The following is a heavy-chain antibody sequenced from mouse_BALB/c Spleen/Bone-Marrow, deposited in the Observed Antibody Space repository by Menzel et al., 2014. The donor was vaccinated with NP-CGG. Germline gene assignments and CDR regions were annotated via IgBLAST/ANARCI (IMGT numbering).Heavy chain of an antibody. CDR3: VRNPYGNYAMDY. J-gene: IGHJ4*01. D-gene: IGHD2-10*02. V-gene: IGHV2-6*02. CDR1: GFSLTSYG. Sequence: VKLMESGPGLVAPSQSLSITCTVSGFSLTSYGVHWVRQPPGKGLEWLVVIWSDGNTTYNSALKSRLSISKDNSKSQVFLKMNSLQTDDTAMYYCVRNPYGNYAMDYWGQGTSVTVSS. CDR2: IWSDGNT.